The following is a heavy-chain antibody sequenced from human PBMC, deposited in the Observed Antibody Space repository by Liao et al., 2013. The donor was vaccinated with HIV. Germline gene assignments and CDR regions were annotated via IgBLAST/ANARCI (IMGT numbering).Heavy chain of an antibody. CDR2: IYYSGST. V-gene: IGHV4-39*07. D-gene: IGHD6-13*01. Sequence: QLQLLESGPGLVRPSETLSLTCTVSGGSISSSSYYWAWIRQPPGKGLEWIGSIYYSGSTYYTPSLKSRVTISVNMSKNQFSLRLSSVTAADTAVYYCARAEGGVAAAGPTSFDYWGQGTWSPSPQ. CDR1: GGSISSSSYY. J-gene: IGHJ4*02. CDR3: ARAEGGVAAAGPTSFDY.